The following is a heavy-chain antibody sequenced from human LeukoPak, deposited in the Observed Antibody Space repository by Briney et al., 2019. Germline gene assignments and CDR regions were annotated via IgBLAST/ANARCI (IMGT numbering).Heavy chain of an antibody. Sequence: GGSLRLSCAASGFTFNNFGMHWVRQAPGKGLEWVAFIRYDGGKQYYADSVKGRFTISRDYSKNTLYLQMNSLRAEDTAVYYCAKGYCSGGNCYFDYWGQGTLVTVSS. CDR3: AKGYCSGGNCYFDY. D-gene: IGHD2-15*01. CDR2: IRYDGGKQ. J-gene: IGHJ4*02. CDR1: GFTFNNFG. V-gene: IGHV3-30*02.